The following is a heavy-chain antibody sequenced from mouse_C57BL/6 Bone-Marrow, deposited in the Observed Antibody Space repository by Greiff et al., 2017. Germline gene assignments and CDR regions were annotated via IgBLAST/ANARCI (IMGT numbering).Heavy chain of an antibody. Sequence: VQLQQSGAELVRPGASVKLSCKASGYTFTSYGISWVKQRTGQGLEWIGGIYPGSGNTYYNEKFKGKATLTADKSSSTVYMELSSLTAEDSAIYFCARSCDNGFDYWGQGTLVTVSA. V-gene: IGHV1-81*01. CDR1: GYTFTSYG. J-gene: IGHJ3*01. CDR2: IYPGSGNT. D-gene: IGHD1-3*01. CDR3: ARSCDNGFDY.